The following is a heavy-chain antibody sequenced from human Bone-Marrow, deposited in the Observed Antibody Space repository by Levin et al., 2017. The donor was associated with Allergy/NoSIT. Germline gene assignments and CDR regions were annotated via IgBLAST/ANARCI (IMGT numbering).Heavy chain of an antibody. Sequence: SETLSLTCAVYGGSFSGYYWSWIRQPPGKGLEWIGEINHSGSTNYNPSLKSRVTISVDTSKNQFSLKLSSVTAADTAVYYCARAATSYCSSTSCPLYGMDVWGQGTTVTVSS. CDR1: GGSFSGYY. CDR2: INHSGST. D-gene: IGHD2-2*01. J-gene: IGHJ6*02. V-gene: IGHV4-34*01. CDR3: ARAATSYCSSTSCPLYGMDV.